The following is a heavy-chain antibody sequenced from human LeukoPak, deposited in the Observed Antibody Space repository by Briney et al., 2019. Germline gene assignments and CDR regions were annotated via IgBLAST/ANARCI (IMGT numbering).Heavy chain of an antibody. V-gene: IGHV4-34*01. CDR2: INHSGST. D-gene: IGHD2-2*01. CDR3: ARHCISISCLRY. Sequence: SETLSLTCAVYGGSFSGYYWSWIRQPPGKGLEWIGEINHSGSTNYNPSLKSRVTLSVDTSKNQFSLNLGSVTAADTAIYYCARHCISISCLRYWGQGTLVTVSS. CDR1: GGSFSGYY. J-gene: IGHJ4*02.